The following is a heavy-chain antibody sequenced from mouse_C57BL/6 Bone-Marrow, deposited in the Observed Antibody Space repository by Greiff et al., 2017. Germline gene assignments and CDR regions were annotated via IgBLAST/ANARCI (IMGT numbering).Heavy chain of an antibody. D-gene: IGHD1-1*01. CDR3: ARWYYGPYWYFDV. Sequence: EVQLQQSGAELVKPGASVKLSCTASGFNIKDYYMHWVKQRTEQGLEWIGRIDPEDGETKYAPKFQGKATITADTSSNTAYLQLSSLTSEDTAVYYCARWYYGPYWYFDVWGTGTTVTVSS. J-gene: IGHJ1*03. V-gene: IGHV14-2*01. CDR1: GFNIKDYY. CDR2: IDPEDGET.